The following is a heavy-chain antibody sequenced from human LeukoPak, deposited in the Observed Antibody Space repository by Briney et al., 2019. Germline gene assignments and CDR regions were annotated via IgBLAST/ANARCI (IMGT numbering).Heavy chain of an antibody. V-gene: IGHV3-30*04. Sequence: GGSLRLSCAASGFTFSSYVMHWVRQAPGKGLERVAIISYDGSNEYYADSVEGRFTISRDNSKNTLYLQMNSLRAADTAVYYCARDDWPLHYWGQGTLVTVSS. D-gene: IGHD2-21*01. CDR2: ISYDGSNE. CDR3: ARDDWPLHY. J-gene: IGHJ4*02. CDR1: GFTFSSYV.